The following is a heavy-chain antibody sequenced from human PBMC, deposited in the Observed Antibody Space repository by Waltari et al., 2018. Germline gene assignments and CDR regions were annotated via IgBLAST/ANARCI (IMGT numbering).Heavy chain of an antibody. CDR1: GFTFSSYS. Sequence: EVQLVESGGGLVQPGGSLRLSCAASGFTFSSYSMNWVSQAPGKGLEWVSYISSSSSTIYYADSVKGRFTISRDDAKNSLYLQMNSLRAEDTAVYYCARDPYSGSYVAFDIWGQGTMVTVSS. J-gene: IGHJ3*02. CDR2: ISSSSSTI. V-gene: IGHV3-48*04. CDR3: ARDPYSGSYVAFDI. D-gene: IGHD1-26*01.